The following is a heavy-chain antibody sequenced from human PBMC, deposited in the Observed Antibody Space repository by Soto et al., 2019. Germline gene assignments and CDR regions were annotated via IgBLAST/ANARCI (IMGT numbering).Heavy chain of an antibody. V-gene: IGHV3-7*01. CDR3: ARTGDGHHDFLDY. CDR2: INQDGNED. J-gene: IGHJ4*02. CDR1: GFTFSSYW. D-gene: IGHD1-1*01. Sequence: VHLEESGGGLVQPGGSLRLSCAASGFTFSSYWMNWVRQAPGKGLEWVANINQDGNEDNLLDSVKGRFTISRDNAKNSFFLEMNSLRFDDTAVYYCARTGDGHHDFLDYWGQGALVSVSS.